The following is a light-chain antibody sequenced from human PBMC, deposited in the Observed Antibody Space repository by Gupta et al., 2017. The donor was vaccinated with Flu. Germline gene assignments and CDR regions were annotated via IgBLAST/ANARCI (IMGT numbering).Light chain of an antibody. Sequence: IQMTQSPSSLSASVGDRVTISCRASQRISVYLNWYQQQPGKAPKLLIYAASSLQNGGSSRFSGDGSATEFTSTISSLQPEELETYLCQNSYRNPREFGHGTKVEV. CDR3: QNSYRNPRE. CDR1: QRISVY. CDR2: AAS. V-gene: IGKV1-39*01. J-gene: IGKJ1*01.